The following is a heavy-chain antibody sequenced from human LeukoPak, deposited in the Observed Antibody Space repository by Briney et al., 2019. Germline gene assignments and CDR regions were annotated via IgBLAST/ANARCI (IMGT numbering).Heavy chain of an antibody. CDR1: GFTFSSYG. CDR2: ISYDGSNK. V-gene: IGHV3-30*18. CDR3: AKDQSRSGLGGTFDY. D-gene: IGHD6-19*01. J-gene: IGHJ4*02. Sequence: SGGSLRLSCAASGFTFSSYGMHWVRQAPGKGLEWVAVISYDGSNKYYADSVKGRFTISRDNSKNTLYLQMNSLRAEDTAVYYCAKDQSRSGLGGTFDYWGQGTLVTVSS.